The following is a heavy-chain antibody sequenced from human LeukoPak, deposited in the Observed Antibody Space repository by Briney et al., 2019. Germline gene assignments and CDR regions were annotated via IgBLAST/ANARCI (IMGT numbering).Heavy chain of an antibody. V-gene: IGHV4-59*11. CDR2: IYYSGIT. CDR1: GGSISSQY. Sequence: PSETLSLTCTVSGGSISSQYWSLIRQPPGKGLEWIGYIYYSGITKYSPSLKSRVTISVDTSKNQSSLRLTSVTAADTAVYYCARTSYHYNSGDYGWYFDYWGQGTLVTVSA. J-gene: IGHJ4*02. D-gene: IGHD3-10*01. CDR3: ARTSYHYNSGDYGWYFDY.